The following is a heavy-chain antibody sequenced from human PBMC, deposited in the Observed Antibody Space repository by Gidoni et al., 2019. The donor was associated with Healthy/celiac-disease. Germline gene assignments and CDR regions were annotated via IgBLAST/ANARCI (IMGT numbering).Heavy chain of an antibody. Sequence: QLPLQESGSGLVKPSQTLSLTCALSGGSIRSGGFSWSWSRQPPGKGLEWIGYIYHSGSTYYNPSLKSRVTISVDRSKNQFSLKLSSVTAADTAVYYCARGSWWTPFDYWGQGTLVTVSS. CDR1: GGSIRSGGFS. CDR2: IYHSGST. V-gene: IGHV4-30-2*01. CDR3: ARGSWWTPFDY. J-gene: IGHJ4*02. D-gene: IGHD2-15*01.